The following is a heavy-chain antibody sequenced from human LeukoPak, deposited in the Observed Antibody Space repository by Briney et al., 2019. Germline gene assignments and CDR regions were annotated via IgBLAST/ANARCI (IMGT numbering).Heavy chain of an antibody. D-gene: IGHD4-17*01. J-gene: IGHJ4*02. Sequence: PGGSLRLSCIASGFTFSNYAMTWVRQAPGKALEWVSSINNGGSTYYADSVKGRFTISRDNAKNTLYLQMNSLRAEDTAVYYCARADYGDFDYWGQGTLVTVSS. V-gene: IGHV3-23*01. CDR2: INNGGST. CDR1: GFTFSNYA. CDR3: ARADYGDFDY.